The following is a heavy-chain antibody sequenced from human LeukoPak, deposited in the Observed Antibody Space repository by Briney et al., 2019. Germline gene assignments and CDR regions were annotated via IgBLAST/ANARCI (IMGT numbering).Heavy chain of an antibody. D-gene: IGHD2-21*02. CDR1: GVSISSSNYY. CDR3: ATNPISYCGGGCYSYYFYY. Sequence: PSETLSLTCTVSGVSISSSNYYWAWIRRPPGKGLEWIGWIYYSGRTYYNPSLKSLVTISVDTSKNQFSLKLSSVTAANAVVFYCATNPISYCGGGCYSYYFYYWGERALVTVSS. J-gene: IGHJ4*02. CDR2: IYYSGRT. V-gene: IGHV4-39*01.